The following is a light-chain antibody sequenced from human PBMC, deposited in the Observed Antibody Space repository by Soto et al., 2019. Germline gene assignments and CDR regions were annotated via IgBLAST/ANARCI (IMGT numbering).Light chain of an antibody. CDR1: QSVSSN. CDR2: GAS. V-gene: IGKV3-15*01. CDR3: QQYNNWPLT. Sequence: EIVMTQSPATLSVSPGERATLSCRASQSVSSNLAWYQQKPGQAPRLLIYGASTRATGIPARFSGSGSGTEFTLTISSLQSEDFAVYYCQQYNNWPLTFGQGTNMDIK. J-gene: IGKJ1*01.